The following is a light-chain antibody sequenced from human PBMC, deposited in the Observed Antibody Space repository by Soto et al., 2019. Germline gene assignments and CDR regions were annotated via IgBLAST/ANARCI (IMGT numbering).Light chain of an antibody. CDR3: QQSYITPWT. J-gene: IGKJ1*01. CDR1: QSINRF. CDR2: ATS. Sequence: DIQMTQSPSSLSASVGDRVTITCRASQSINRFLSWYQQTPGKAPKVLIYATSILQSGVPSRFSGSGSGTDFTITINNLQPEDFETYYCQQSYITPWTFGQGTKVEI. V-gene: IGKV1-39*01.